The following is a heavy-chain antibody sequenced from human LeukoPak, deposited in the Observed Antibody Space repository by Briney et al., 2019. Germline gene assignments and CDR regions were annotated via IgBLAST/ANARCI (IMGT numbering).Heavy chain of an antibody. V-gene: IGHV3-33*01. CDR3: ARGGNSRYYFDY. CDR1: GFTFSSYG. Sequence: PGGSLRLSCAASGFTFSSYGMHWVRQAPGKGLEWVAVIWYDGSNKYYADSVKGRFTISRDNSKNTLYLQMNSLRAEDTAVYYCARGGNSRYYFDYWGQGTLVTVSS. CDR2: IWYDGSNK. D-gene: IGHD4-23*01. J-gene: IGHJ4*02.